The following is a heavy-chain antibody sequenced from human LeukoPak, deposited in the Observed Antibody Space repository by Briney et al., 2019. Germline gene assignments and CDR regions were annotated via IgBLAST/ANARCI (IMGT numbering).Heavy chain of an antibody. CDR3: ASTNYDSSGYYSPLNWFDP. Sequence: PSETLSLTCTVSGYSISSGYYWGWIRQPPGKGLEWIGSIYHSGSTYYNPSLKSRFTISVDTSKNQFSLKLSSVTAADTAVYYCASTNYDSSGYYSPLNWFDPWGQGTLVTVSS. J-gene: IGHJ5*02. CDR2: IYHSGST. V-gene: IGHV4-38-2*02. CDR1: GYSISSGYY. D-gene: IGHD3-22*01.